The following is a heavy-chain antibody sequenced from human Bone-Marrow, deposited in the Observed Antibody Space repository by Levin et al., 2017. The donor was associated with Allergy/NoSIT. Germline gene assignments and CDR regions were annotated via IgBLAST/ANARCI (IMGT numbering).Heavy chain of an antibody. CDR3: ARGTVDTAMVEKGWWFDP. CDR2: IYYSGST. D-gene: IGHD5-18*01. J-gene: IGHJ5*02. CDR1: GGSISSGGYY. Sequence: PSETLSLTCTVSGGSISSGGYYWSWIRQHPGKGLEWIGYIYYSGSTYYNPSLKSRVTISVDTSKNQFSLKLSSVTAADTAVYYCARGTVDTAMVEKGWWFDPWGQGTLVTVSS. V-gene: IGHV4-31*03.